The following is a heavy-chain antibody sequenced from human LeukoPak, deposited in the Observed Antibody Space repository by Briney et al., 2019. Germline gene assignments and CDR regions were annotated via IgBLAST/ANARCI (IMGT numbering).Heavy chain of an antibody. V-gene: IGHV3-53*01. D-gene: IGHD3-10*01. Sequence: SLXLSCAASXFTVSSNXMSWVRQAPGKXLEWVSVIYSGGSTYYADSVKGRFTISRDNAKNSLYLQMNSLRAEDTAVYYCARDVGWFDAFDIWGQGTMVTVSS. CDR3: ARDVGWFDAFDI. CDR2: IYSGGST. CDR1: XFTVSSNX. J-gene: IGHJ3*02.